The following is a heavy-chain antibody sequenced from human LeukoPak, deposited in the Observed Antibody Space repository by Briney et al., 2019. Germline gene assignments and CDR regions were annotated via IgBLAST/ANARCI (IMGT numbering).Heavy chain of an antibody. CDR2: IVPIFGTA. D-gene: IGHD5-24*01. V-gene: IGHV1-69*13. Sequence: SVKVSCKASGGTFSSYAISWVRQAPGQGLEWMGGIVPIFGTANYAQKFQGRVTITADESTSTAYMELSSLRSEDTAVYYCASSRDGYNIFDYWGQGTLVTVSS. CDR3: ASSRDGYNIFDY. J-gene: IGHJ4*02. CDR1: GGTFSSYA.